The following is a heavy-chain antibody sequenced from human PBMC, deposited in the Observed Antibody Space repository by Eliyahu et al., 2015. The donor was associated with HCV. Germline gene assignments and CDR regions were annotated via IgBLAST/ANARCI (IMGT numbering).Heavy chain of an antibody. CDR2: INHSGST. CDR1: GGSFSGYY. J-gene: IGHJ4*02. D-gene: IGHD6-13*01. V-gene: IGHV4-34*01. Sequence: QVQLQQWGAGLLKPSETLSLTCAVYGGSFSGYYWSWIRQPPGKGLEWIGEINHSGSTNYNPSLKSRVTISVDTSKNQFSLKLSSVTAADTAVYYCAGQYSSSWYFAGTTLAIDYWGQGTLVTVSS. CDR3: AGQYSSSWYFAGTTLAIDY.